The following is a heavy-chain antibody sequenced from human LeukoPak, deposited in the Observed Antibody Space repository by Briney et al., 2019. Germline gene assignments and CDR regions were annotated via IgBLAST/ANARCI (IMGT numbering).Heavy chain of an antibody. CDR3: ARDFSGLDY. V-gene: IGHV1-18*01. CDR1: GYSFTTYG. J-gene: IGHJ4*02. D-gene: IGHD3-10*01. Sequence: ASVKVSCKASGYSFTTYGISWVRQAPGQGLEWMGWISPYNGNTHSTQKLQGRVTMTTDTSTSTAYMELRSLRSDDTAVYYCARDFSGLDYWGQGTLVTVSS. CDR2: ISPYNGNT.